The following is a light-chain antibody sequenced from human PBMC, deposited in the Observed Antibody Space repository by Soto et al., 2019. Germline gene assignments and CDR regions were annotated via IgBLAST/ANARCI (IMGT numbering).Light chain of an antibody. CDR1: SSDVGGYNY. J-gene: IGLJ2*01. CDR3: SSFAGNNKLV. CDR2: EVS. V-gene: IGLV2-8*01. Sequence: QSVLTQPPSASGSPGQSVTISCTGTSSDVGGYNYVSWYQHHPGKAPKLMISEVSKRPSGVPDRFSGSKSGNTASLTVSGLQAEDEADYYCSSFAGNNKLVFGGGTKLTVL.